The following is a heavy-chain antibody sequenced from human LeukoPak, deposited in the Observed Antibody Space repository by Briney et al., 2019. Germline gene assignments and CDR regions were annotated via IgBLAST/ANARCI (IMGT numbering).Heavy chain of an antibody. D-gene: IGHD3-10*02. CDR3: ARNPTSKTMSRDSFDI. CDR2: ISHTGTT. CDR1: GGSFSGHY. Sequence: SQTLSPTCGVSGGSFSGHYCSWIRQPPGKGLEWIGEISHTGTTHSNPSIKSRVTISVDTPKNQFSLRLTSVTAADTAVYYCARNPTSKTMSRDSFDIWGQGTFVTVSS. V-gene: IGHV4-34*01. J-gene: IGHJ3*02.